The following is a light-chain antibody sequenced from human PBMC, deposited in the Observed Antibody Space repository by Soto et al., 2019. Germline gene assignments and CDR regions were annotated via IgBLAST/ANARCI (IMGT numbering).Light chain of an antibody. CDR2: GAS. Sequence: EIVLTQSPGTLSLTLGERATLSCRASQSVASTYLAWYQQKPGQTPRLLIYGASNRATGIPDRFTGSGSGTDFTLTISRLEPEDFAVYYCQRYGTSPPLTFGGGTKVEIK. J-gene: IGKJ4*01. CDR3: QRYGTSPPLT. CDR1: QSVASTY. V-gene: IGKV3-20*01.